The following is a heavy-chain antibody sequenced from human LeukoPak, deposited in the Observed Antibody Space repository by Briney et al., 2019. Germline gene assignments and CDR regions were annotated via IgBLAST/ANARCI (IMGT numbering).Heavy chain of an antibody. Sequence: PGGSLRLSCAASGFTFSSYSMNWVRQAPGKGLEWVSSISRSSSYIYYADSVKGRFTISRDNTKNSLFLQMNSLRAEDTAVYYCARDHFDDLWNPYYYGMDVWGQGTTVTVSS. CDR3: ARDHFDDLWNPYYYGMDV. D-gene: IGHD3-3*01. CDR1: GFTFSSYS. CDR2: ISRSSSYI. V-gene: IGHV3-21*01. J-gene: IGHJ6*02.